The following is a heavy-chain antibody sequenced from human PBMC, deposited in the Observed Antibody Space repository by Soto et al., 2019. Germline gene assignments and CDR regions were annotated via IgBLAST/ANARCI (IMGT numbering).Heavy chain of an antibody. J-gene: IGHJ3*02. D-gene: IGHD3-22*01. V-gene: IGHV5-51*01. Sequence: GEAVQSSGEGSGCSVTSYWSGWVRQMPGKGLEWMGIIYPGDSDTRYSPSFQGQVTISADKSISTAYLQWSSLKASDTAMYYCASPDGSYYYDSSGYPIWGQGTMVTVSS. CDR1: GCSVTSYW. CDR3: ASPDGSYYYDSSGYPI. CDR2: IYPGDSDT.